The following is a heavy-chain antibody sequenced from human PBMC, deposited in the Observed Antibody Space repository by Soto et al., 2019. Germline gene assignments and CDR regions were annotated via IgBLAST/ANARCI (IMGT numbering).Heavy chain of an antibody. V-gene: IGHV3-30*18. J-gene: IGHJ3*02. CDR3: AKAPGVTMIVVSI. D-gene: IGHD3-22*01. CDR2: ISYDGSNK. CDR1: GFTFSNYG. Sequence: GGSLRLSCAASGFTFSNYGMHWVRQAPGKGLEWVAVISYDGSNKYYADSVEGRFTISRDNSKNTLYLQMNSLRAEDTAVYYCAKAPGVTMIVVSIWGQGTMVTVSS.